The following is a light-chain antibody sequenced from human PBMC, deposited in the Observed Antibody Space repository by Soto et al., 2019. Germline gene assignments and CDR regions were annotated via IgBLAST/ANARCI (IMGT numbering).Light chain of an antibody. V-gene: IGKV3-20*01. CDR2: GTS. J-gene: IGKJ1*01. CDR1: QTVSNTY. Sequence: EILLTQSPGTVSLSPGERATLSCRASQTVSNTYLAWYQQKPGQAPRLLIYGTSSRATDIPDRFSGSGSGADFTLTISRLEPEDSAVYYCQQHGSSPWTFGQGTKVDIK. CDR3: QQHGSSPWT.